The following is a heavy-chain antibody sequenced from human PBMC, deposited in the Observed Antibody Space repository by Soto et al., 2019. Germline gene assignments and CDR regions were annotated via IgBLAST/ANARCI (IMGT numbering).Heavy chain of an antibody. V-gene: IGHV3-30*18. CDR2: ISYDGSNK. Sequence: QVQLVESGGGVVQPGRSLRLSCAASGFTFSSYGMHWVRQAPGKGLEWVAVISYDGSNKYYADSVKGRFTISRDNSKNTLYLQMSGLRAEDTAVYYCAKDSRIVVVTAPYDYWGQGTLVTVSS. CDR1: GFTFSSYG. D-gene: IGHD2-21*02. J-gene: IGHJ4*02. CDR3: AKDSRIVVVTAPYDY.